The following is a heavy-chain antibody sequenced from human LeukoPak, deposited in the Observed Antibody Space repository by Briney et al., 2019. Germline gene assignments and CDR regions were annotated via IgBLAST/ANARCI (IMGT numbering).Heavy chain of an antibody. J-gene: IGHJ4*02. CDR1: GGSISSYY. D-gene: IGHD6-19*01. V-gene: IGHV4-59*01. CDR2: IYYSGST. CDR3: ARYLHSSRTFY. Sequence: PSETLSLTCTVSGGSISSYYWSWIRQPPGKGLEWIGYIYYSGSTNYNPSLKSRVTISVDTSKNQFSLKLSSVTAADTAVYYCARYLHSSRTFYWGQGTLVAVSS.